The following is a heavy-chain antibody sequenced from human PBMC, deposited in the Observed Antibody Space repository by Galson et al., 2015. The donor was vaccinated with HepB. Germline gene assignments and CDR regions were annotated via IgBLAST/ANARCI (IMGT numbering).Heavy chain of an antibody. J-gene: IGHJ4*02. CDR3: ARLNRREWDYFDY. D-gene: IGHD5-24*01. Sequence: SLRLSCAASGFIFSSDAMSWVRQASGKGLEWVGRIRSKANSYATAYAASVKGRFTISRDDSKNTAYLQMNSLKTEDTAVYYCARLNRREWDYFDYWGQGTLVTVSS. CDR1: GFIFSSDA. CDR2: IRSKANSYAT. V-gene: IGHV3-73*01.